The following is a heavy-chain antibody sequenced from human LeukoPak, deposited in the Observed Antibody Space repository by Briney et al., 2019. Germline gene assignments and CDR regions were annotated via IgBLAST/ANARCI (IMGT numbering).Heavy chain of an antibody. V-gene: IGHV3-21*01. Sequence: PGGSLRLSCAASGFTVSRYSMNWVRQAPGKWLEWVSSISSGSSFIYYADSVKGRFTISRDNAKNSLYLQMNSLRAEDTAVYYCARDPPLGSCSTISCPHLDYWGQGTLVTVSS. CDR3: ARDPPLGSCSTISCPHLDY. J-gene: IGHJ4*02. D-gene: IGHD2-2*01. CDR2: ISSGSSFI. CDR1: GFTVSRYS.